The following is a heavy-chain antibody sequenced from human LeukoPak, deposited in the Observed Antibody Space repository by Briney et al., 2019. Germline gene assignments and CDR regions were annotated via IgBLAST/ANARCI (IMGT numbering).Heavy chain of an antibody. V-gene: IGHV3-23*01. CDR2: ISGGGDVT. J-gene: IGHJ6*03. CDR1: NFAFSTYA. Sequence: GGSLRLSCAASNFAFSTYAMSWVRQAPGKGLEWVSTISGGGDVTYYADSVKGRFIISRDNSKNTLYLQMNSLRAEDTAVYYCAKDTVKVTTIRRVPHYMDVWGKGTTVTISS. CDR3: AKDTVKVTTIRRVPHYMDV. D-gene: IGHD5-12*01.